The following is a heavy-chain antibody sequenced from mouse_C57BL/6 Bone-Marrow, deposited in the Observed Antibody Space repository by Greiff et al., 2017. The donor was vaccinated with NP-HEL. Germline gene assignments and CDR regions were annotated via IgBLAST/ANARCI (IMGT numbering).Heavy chain of an antibody. CDR1: GFTFSSYA. J-gene: IGHJ1*03. CDR3: TREDYYGSSYVWYFDV. V-gene: IGHV5-9-1*02. D-gene: IGHD1-1*01. CDR2: ISSGGDYI. Sequence: DVHLVESGEGLVKPGGSLKLSCAASGFTFSSYAMSWVRQTPEKRLEWVAYISSGGDYIYYADTVKGRFTISRDNARNTLYLQMSSLKSEDTAMYYCTREDYYGSSYVWYFDVWGTGTTVTVSS.